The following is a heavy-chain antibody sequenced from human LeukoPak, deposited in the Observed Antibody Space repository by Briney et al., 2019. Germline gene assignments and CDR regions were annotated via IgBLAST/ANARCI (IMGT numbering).Heavy chain of an antibody. D-gene: IGHD3-3*01. CDR1: GFTFSSYA. CDR2: ISYDGSNK. CDR3: ARGPRLSITIFGVVRPYYFDY. Sequence: PGGSLRLSCAASGFTFSSYAMHWVRQAPGKGLEWVAVISYDGSNKYYADSVKGRFTISRDNSKNTLYLQMNSLRAEDTAVYYCARGPRLSITIFGVVRPYYFDYWGQGTLVTVSS. J-gene: IGHJ4*02. V-gene: IGHV3-30-3*01.